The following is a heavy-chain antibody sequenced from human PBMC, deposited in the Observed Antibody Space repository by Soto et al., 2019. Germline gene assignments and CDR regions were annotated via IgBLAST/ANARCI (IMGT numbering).Heavy chain of an antibody. V-gene: IGHV3-9*01. J-gene: IGHJ4*02. CDR2: ISWNSGSI. Sequence: GGSLRLSCAASGFTFDDYAMHWVRQAPGKGLEWVSGISWNSGSIGYADSVKGRFTISRDNAKNSLYLQMNSLRAEDTALYYCAKDKGPLYYGSGIYYFDYWGQGTLVTVSS. D-gene: IGHD3-10*01. CDR3: AKDKGPLYYGSGIYYFDY. CDR1: GFTFDDYA.